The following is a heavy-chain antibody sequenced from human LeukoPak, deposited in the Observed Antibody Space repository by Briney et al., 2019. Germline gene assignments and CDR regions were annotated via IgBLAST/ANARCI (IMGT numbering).Heavy chain of an antibody. CDR2: IRYDGSNK. D-gene: IGHD3-10*01. Sequence: PGGSLRLSCAASGFTFSSYGMHWVRQAPGKGLEWVAFIRYDGSNKYYADSVKGRFTISRDNSKNTLYLQMNSLRAEDTAVYYCAKVGDYYGSGSYIMLAFDYWGQGTLVTVSS. J-gene: IGHJ4*02. CDR1: GFTFSSYG. CDR3: AKVGDYYGSGSYIMLAFDY. V-gene: IGHV3-30*02.